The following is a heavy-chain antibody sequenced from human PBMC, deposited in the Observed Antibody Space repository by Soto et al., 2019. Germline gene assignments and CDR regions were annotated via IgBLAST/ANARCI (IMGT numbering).Heavy chain of an antibody. Sequence: GWSLRDSCAAARFTFISCGLHWVSQAAGKRLEWVAVIWYVGSNKYYADFVKGGFTISRDNSKNTLYLQMNSLRAEDTAVYYCARGYSSSWYPYYFDYWGQGTLVTVSS. CDR2: IWYVGSNK. CDR1: RFTFISCG. J-gene: IGHJ4*02. V-gene: IGHV3-33*01. D-gene: IGHD6-13*01. CDR3: ARGYSSSWYPYYFDY.